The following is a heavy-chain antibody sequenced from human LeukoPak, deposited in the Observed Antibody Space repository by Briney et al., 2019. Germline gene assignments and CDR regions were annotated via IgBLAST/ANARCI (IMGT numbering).Heavy chain of an antibody. J-gene: IGHJ4*02. V-gene: IGHV3-20*04. D-gene: IGHD4-11*01. CDR1: GFTFDDYG. CDR2: INWNGGST. CDR3: AKRTITFDY. Sequence: GGSLRLSCAASGFTFDDYGMSWVRQAPGKGLEWVSGINWNGGSTGYADSVRGRFTISRDISKKTLYLQMNSLRVEDTAVYYCAKRTITFDYWGQGTLVTVSS.